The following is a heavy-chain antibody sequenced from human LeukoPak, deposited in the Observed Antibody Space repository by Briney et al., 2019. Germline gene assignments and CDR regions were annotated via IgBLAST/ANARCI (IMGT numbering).Heavy chain of an antibody. CDR2: IYPGDSDA. CDR3: ARHIAIFGVAPFGMDV. Sequence: GESLKISCKGSGYSFTTYWMGWVRQMPGKGLEWMGIIYPGDSDARYSPSFQGQVTISADKSISTAYLQWSSLKASDTAMYYCARHIAIFGVAPFGMDVWGQGTTVTVSS. CDR1: GYSFTTYW. J-gene: IGHJ6*02. V-gene: IGHV5-51*01. D-gene: IGHD3-3*01.